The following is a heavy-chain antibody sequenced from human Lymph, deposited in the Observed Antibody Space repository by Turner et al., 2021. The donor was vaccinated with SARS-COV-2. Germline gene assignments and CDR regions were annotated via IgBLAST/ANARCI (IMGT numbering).Heavy chain of an antibody. CDR1: GGSLNSNY. D-gene: IGHD2-21*02. V-gene: IGHV4-59*01. J-gene: IGHJ5*02. CDR3: ARETVNNWVDP. Sequence: QAQPPESGQRLVKALENLSLPCPVSGGSLNSNYWSWIRQPPGKRLEWIGYIYYRGSTNYNPSLKSRVTISVDTSKNQFSLKLTSVTAADTAIYYCARETVNNWVDPWGQGILVTVSS. CDR2: IYYRGST.